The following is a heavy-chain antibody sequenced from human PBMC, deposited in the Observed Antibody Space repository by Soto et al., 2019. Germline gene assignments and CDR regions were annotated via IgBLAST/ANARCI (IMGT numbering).Heavy chain of an antibody. CDR2: ISYDGSNK. D-gene: IGHD1-26*01. CDR3: AKDLGSRGYFDY. J-gene: IGHJ4*02. CDR1: GFTFSSYG. V-gene: IGHV3-30*18. Sequence: AGGSLRLSCAASGFTFSSYGMHWVRQAPGKGLEWVAVISYDGSNKYYADSVKGRFTISRDNSKNTLYLQMNSLRAEDTAVYYCAKDLGSRGYFDYWGQGTLVTVSS.